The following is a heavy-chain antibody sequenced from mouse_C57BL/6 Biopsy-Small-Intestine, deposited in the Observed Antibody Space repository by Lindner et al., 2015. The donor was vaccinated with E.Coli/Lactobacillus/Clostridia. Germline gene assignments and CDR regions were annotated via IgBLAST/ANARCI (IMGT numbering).Heavy chain of an antibody. D-gene: IGHD2-1*01. V-gene: IGHV1-66*01. Sequence: VQLQESGPELVKPGASVKISCKASGYSFTSYYIHWVKQRPGQGLEWIGWIYPGSGNTKYNEKFKGKATLTADTSSSTAYMQLSSLTSEDSAVYYCARTYGNWYFDVWGTGTTVTVSS. CDR2: IYPGSGNT. CDR3: ARTYGNWYFDV. J-gene: IGHJ1*03. CDR1: GYSFTSYY.